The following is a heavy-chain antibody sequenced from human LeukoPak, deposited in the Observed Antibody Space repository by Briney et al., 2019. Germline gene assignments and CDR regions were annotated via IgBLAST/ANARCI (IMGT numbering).Heavy chain of an antibody. Sequence: PGGSLRLSCAASGFTFNSYSMNWVRQAPGKGLEWVSSISSSSSYIYYADSVKGRFTISRDNAKNSLYLQMNSLRAEDTAVYYCARENYYGSGSYYNDLDYWGQGTLVTVSS. CDR3: ARENYYGSGSYYNDLDY. J-gene: IGHJ4*02. CDR2: ISSSSSYI. D-gene: IGHD3-10*01. CDR1: GFTFNSYS. V-gene: IGHV3-21*01.